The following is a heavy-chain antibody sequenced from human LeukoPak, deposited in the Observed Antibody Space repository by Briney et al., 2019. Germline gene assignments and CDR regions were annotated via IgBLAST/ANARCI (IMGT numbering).Heavy chain of an antibody. V-gene: IGHV1-3*01. CDR1: GYTFTSYA. Sequence: GASVKVSCKASGYTFTSYAMHWVRQAPGQRLEWMGWINAGNGNTKYSQEFQGRVTITRDTSAGTAYMELSSLRSEDTAVYYCARDRWLRPYYFDYWGQGTLVTVSS. J-gene: IGHJ4*02. D-gene: IGHD5-12*01. CDR3: ARDRWLRPYYFDY. CDR2: INAGNGNT.